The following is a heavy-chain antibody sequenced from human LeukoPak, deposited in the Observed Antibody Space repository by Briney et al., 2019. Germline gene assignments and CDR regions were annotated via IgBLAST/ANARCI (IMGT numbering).Heavy chain of an antibody. CDR2: IYYSGSA. CDR1: GGSISSYY. D-gene: IGHD3-22*01. Sequence: SETLSLTCTVSGGSISSYYWSWIRQPPGKGLEWIGYIYYSGSANYNPSLKSRVTISVDTSKNQFSLKLSSVTAADTAVYYCARAAGINDSSGPYYYYYYYMDVWGKGTTVTVS. CDR3: ARAAGINDSSGPYYYYYYYMDV. V-gene: IGHV4-59*01. J-gene: IGHJ6*03.